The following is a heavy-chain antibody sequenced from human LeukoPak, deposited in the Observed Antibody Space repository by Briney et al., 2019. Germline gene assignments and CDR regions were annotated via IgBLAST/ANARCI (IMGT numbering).Heavy chain of an antibody. Sequence: GGSLRLSCVASGLIFSISWMSWVRHAQGEGLEWVANIKCDGGEKYYVDSVKGRFTISRDNAKNSLELQMNNLRVEDAAVYYCATSQTTSGRYGNAFDIWGQGTTVTV. CDR1: GLIFSISW. V-gene: IGHV3-7*01. CDR2: IKCDGGEK. J-gene: IGHJ3*02. CDR3: ATSQTTSGRYGNAFDI. D-gene: IGHD6-19*01.